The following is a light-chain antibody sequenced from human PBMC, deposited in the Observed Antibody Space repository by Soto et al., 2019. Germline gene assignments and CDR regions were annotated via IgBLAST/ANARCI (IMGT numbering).Light chain of an antibody. Sequence: QSVLTQPPSVSAAPGQKVTISCSGSSSNIGNNYVSWYQQLPGTAPKLLIYDNNKRPSGIPDRFSGSKSGTSATLGITGLQTGDEADYYCGTWDGSLSVYVVGTGTKV. CDR3: GTWDGSLSVYV. CDR1: SSNIGNNY. J-gene: IGLJ1*01. CDR2: DNN. V-gene: IGLV1-51*01.